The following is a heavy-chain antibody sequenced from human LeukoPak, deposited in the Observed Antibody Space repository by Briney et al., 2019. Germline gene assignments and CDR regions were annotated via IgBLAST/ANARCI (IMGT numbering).Heavy chain of an antibody. J-gene: IGHJ5*02. D-gene: IGHD2-15*01. CDR2: ISYDGSNK. Sequence: GGSLRLSCAASGFTFSRYGMHWVLQAPGKGLEWVTAISYDGSNKYYADSVKGRFTISRDNSKNTLYVQMNSLRAEDTAVYYCARAGAVVDNWFDPWGQGTLVTVSS. V-gene: IGHV3-30*04. CDR1: GFTFSRYG. CDR3: ARAGAVVDNWFDP.